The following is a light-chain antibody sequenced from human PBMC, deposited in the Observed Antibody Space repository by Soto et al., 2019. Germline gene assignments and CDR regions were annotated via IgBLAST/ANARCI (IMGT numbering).Light chain of an antibody. CDR1: GSNIGSNP. CDR3: ATWDDSLNGYV. CDR2: TNN. V-gene: IGLV1-44*01. Sequence: QSVLTQPPSASGTPGQRITISCSGSGSNIGSNPVTWYQQLPRTGPKLLIYTNNQRPSGVPDRFSGSGSGTSASLAISGLQSGDEAEYYCATWDDSLNGYVFGTGTKLTVL. J-gene: IGLJ1*01.